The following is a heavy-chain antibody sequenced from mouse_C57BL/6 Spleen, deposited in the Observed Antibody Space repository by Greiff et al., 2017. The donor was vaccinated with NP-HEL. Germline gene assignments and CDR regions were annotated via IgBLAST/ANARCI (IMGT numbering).Heavy chain of an antibody. Sequence: QVQLQQSGPELVKPGASVKISCKASGYAFSSSWMNWVKQRPGKGLEWIGRIYPGDGDTNYNGKFKGKATLTADKSSSTAYMQLSSLTSEDSAVYFCAREYSNSAWFAYWGQGTLVTVSA. J-gene: IGHJ3*01. V-gene: IGHV1-82*01. CDR2: IYPGDGDT. CDR3: AREYSNSAWFAY. D-gene: IGHD2-5*01. CDR1: GYAFSSSW.